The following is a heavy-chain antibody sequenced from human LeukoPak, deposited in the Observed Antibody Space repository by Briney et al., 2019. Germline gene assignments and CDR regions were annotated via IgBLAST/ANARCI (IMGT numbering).Heavy chain of an antibody. CDR3: AKDPNPMTTVTTSFDY. D-gene: IGHD4-17*01. J-gene: IGHJ4*02. V-gene: IGHV3-23*01. CDR1: GFTFSTYA. Sequence: GGSLRLSCAASGFTFSTYAMSWVRQAPGKGLEWVSTISDSGANTYYADSVKGRFTISRDNSKNTLYLQMNSLRAEDTAVYYCAKDPNPMTTVTTSFDYWGQGTLVTVSS. CDR2: ISDSGANT.